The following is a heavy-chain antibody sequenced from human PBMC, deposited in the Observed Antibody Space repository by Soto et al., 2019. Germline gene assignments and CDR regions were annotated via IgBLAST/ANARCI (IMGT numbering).Heavy chain of an antibody. CDR1: GGTFSSYA. CDR2: IIPIFGTA. J-gene: IGHJ4*02. Sequence: ASVKVSCKASGGTFSSYAISWVRQAPGQGLEWMGGIIPIFGTANYAQKFQGRVTITADKSTSTAYMELSSLRSEDTAVYYCAKDGRIRFLEWLLVYWGQGTLVTVSS. V-gene: IGHV1-69*06. D-gene: IGHD3-3*01. CDR3: AKDGRIRFLEWLLVY.